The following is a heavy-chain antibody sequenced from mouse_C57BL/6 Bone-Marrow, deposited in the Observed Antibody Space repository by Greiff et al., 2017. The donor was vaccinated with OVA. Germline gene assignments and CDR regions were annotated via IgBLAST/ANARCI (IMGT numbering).Heavy chain of an antibody. CDR3: AREEFLHYFDY. Sequence: VKLQQPGAELVKPGASVKLSCKASGYTFTSYWMHWVKQRPGQGLEWIGMIHPNSGSTNYNEKFKSKATLTVDKSSSTAYMQLSSLTSEDSAVYYCAREEFLHYFDYWGQGTSVTVSS. CDR1: GYTFTSYW. J-gene: IGHJ4*01. CDR2: IHPNSGST. D-gene: IGHD1-1*02. V-gene: IGHV1-64*01.